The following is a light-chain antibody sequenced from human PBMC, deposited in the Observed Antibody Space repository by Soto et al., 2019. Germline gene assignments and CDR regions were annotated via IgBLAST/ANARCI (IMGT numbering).Light chain of an antibody. CDR2: DVN. CDR1: SSDLGGYNY. V-gene: IGLV2-11*01. Sequence: QSALTQPRSVSGSPGQSVTISCTGTSSDLGGYNYVSWYQQQPGKAPKLMIYDVNKRPSGVPDRFSGSKSGNTASLTISGLQAEEEADYYCCSYAGSYRVVFGGGTKLPV. J-gene: IGLJ2*01. CDR3: CSYAGSYRVV.